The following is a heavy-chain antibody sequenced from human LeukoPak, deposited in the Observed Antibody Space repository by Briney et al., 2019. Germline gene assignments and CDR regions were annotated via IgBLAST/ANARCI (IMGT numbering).Heavy chain of an antibody. Sequence: PGGSLRLSCAASGFTFSSYAMNWVRQAPGKGLEWVSVISGGGGVTYYADSVKGRFTISRDHSKNTLYLQMNSLRVEDTAVYYCARGREQWELLGDAFDIWGQGTLVTVSS. CDR2: ISGGGGVT. D-gene: IGHD1-26*01. V-gene: IGHV3-23*01. J-gene: IGHJ3*02. CDR3: ARGREQWELLGDAFDI. CDR1: GFTFSSYA.